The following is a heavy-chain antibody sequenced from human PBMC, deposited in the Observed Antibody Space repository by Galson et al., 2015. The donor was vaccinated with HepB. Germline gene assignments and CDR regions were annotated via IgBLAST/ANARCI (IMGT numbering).Heavy chain of an antibody. CDR1: GGSIRSGGYS. CDR3: ARGALYDSSGPHDVSFDI. D-gene: IGHD3-22*01. V-gene: IGHV4-30-2*01. J-gene: IGHJ3*02. CDR2: IHHSGST. Sequence: TLSLTCAVSGGSIRSGGYSWSWIRQPPGKGLEWIGYIHHSGSTYYNPSLKSRVTISVDRSENQFSLKLRSVTAADTAVYYCARGALYDSSGPHDVSFDIWGQGTTVTVSS.